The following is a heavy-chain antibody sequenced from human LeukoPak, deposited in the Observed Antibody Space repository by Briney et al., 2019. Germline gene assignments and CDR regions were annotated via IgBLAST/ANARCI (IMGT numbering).Heavy chain of an antibody. D-gene: IGHD1-1*01. CDR3: ARDTTDSWFDP. J-gene: IGHJ5*02. V-gene: IGHV1-69*06. CDR2: IIPIFGTA. CDR1: GGTASSYA. Sequence: SVKVSCTASGGTASSYAISWVRQAPGQGLEWMGGIIPIFGTANYAQKFQGRVTITADKSTSTAYMELSGLRSEDTAVYYCARDTTDSWFDPWGQGTLVTVSS.